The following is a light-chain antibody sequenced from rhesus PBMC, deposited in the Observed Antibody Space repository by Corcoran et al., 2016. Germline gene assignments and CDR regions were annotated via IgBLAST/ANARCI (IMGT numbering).Light chain of an antibody. CDR3: CSYTTSSTYI. CDR2: DVS. CDR1: SSDVGGYNY. J-gene: IGLJ1*01. V-gene: IGLV2S7*01. Sequence: QSAPNQPPSVSGSPGQAVTLSCTGTSSDVGGYNYVSWYQQHPGKAPKLMIYDVSKRPSGVSDRFSGSKSGNTASLTISGLQAEDEADYYCCSYTTSSTYIFGAGTRLTVL.